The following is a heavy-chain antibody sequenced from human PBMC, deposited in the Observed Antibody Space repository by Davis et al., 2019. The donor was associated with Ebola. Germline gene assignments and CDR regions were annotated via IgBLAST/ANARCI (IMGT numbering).Heavy chain of an antibody. CDR2: MDSDGSST. J-gene: IGHJ4*02. D-gene: IGHD2-2*01. CDR3: ARGGRSSTSCYLNY. CDR1: GFSFSSYW. V-gene: IGHV3-74*01. Sequence: SLTLSCXPSGFSFSSYWMPCVRHLPGKGLFWCSIMDSDGSSTTYADSVKGRFTISRDNAKNTLYLQMNSLRAEDTAVYYCARGGRSSTSCYLNYWGQGTLVTVSS.